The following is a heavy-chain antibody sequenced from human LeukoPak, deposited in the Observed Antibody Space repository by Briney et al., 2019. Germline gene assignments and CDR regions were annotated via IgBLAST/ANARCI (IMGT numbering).Heavy chain of an antibody. CDR2: INTNTGNP. V-gene: IGHV7-4-1*02. CDR3: AKRGPDINFDY. J-gene: IGHJ4*02. CDR1: GYTFTSYA. D-gene: IGHD3-10*01. Sequence: ASVEVSCKASGYTFTSYAMNWVRQAPGQGLEWMGWINTNTGNPTYAQGFTGRFVFSLDTSVSTAYLQISSLKAEDTAVYYCAKRGPDINFDYWGQGTLVTVSS.